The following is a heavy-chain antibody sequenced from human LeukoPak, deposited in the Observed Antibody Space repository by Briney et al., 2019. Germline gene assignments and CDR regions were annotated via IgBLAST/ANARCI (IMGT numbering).Heavy chain of an antibody. V-gene: IGHV3-23*01. J-gene: IGHJ6*02. D-gene: IGHD6-19*01. Sequence: PGGSLRLSCAASGFSFSSYAMSWVRLAPGKGLEWVSAISFSGGNTYYADSVKGRFTISRDNPKNTLFLQMNSLRAEDTAVYYCAKDRGGDRHSLGCQGVWGQGTTVTVSS. CDR3: AKDRGGDRHSLGCQGV. CDR1: GFSFSSYA. CDR2: ISFSGGNT.